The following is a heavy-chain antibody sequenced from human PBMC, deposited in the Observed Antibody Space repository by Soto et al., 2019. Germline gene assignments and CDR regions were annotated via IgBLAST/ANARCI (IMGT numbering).Heavy chain of an antibody. D-gene: IGHD5-18*01. Sequence: PEVSLRLSCADSGVTVSSNYLSWIRQAPGKGLVWVSVFYSGGSTYYADSVKGRFTISRDNSKNTLYLQMNSLRAEDTAVYYCARHGYNYGGGYFDYWGQGTL. J-gene: IGHJ4*02. CDR3: ARHGYNYGGGYFDY. CDR1: GVTVSSNY. CDR2: FYSGGST. V-gene: IGHV3-66*04.